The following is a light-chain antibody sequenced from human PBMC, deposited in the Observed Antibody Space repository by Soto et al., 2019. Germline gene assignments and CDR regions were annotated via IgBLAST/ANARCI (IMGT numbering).Light chain of an antibody. CDR1: QSVNSNY. CDR2: GAS. J-gene: IGKJ3*01. CDR3: QHYDNSPL. V-gene: IGKV3-20*01. Sequence: EIVLTQSPGTLSLSPGERATLSCRASQSVNSNYLVWYQQKPGQAPRLLIYGASTRAAGITDRFSGSGSGTEFTLTISRLEPEDFAVYYCQHYDNSPLFGPGTKVDI.